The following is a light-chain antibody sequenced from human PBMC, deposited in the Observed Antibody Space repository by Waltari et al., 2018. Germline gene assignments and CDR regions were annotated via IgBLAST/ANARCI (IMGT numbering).Light chain of an antibody. CDR3: MQGTHWPLT. Sequence: DVVLTQSPLSLPVTLGQPASISCKSSQSLVHSDGNTYLAWFHQEPGQSPRRLIYKVSNREAGVPDRFRASGSGTDFTLKISRVEAEDGGVYYCMQGTHWPLTFGGGTKVEMK. J-gene: IGKJ4*01. CDR1: QSLVHSDGNTY. V-gene: IGKV2-30*02. CDR2: KVS.